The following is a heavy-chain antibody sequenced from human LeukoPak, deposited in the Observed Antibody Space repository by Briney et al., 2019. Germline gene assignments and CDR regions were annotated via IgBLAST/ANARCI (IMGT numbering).Heavy chain of an antibody. D-gene: IGHD2-15*01. CDR2: IRCSGTGT. J-gene: IGHJ4*02. V-gene: IGHV3-23*01. CDR3: ARGPTRGSWPGAADY. Sequence: GGSLRLSCAASGFTFSTCAMSWVRQAPGKGLEWVSAIRCSGTGTYYADSVKGRLTISRDNSKNTLYLQMSSLSTGDTALYYCARGPTRGSWPGAADYWGRGTLVTVSS. CDR1: GFTFSTCA.